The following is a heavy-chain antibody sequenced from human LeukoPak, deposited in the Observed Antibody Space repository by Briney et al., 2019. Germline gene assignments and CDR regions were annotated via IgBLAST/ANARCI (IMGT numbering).Heavy chain of an antibody. D-gene: IGHD6-19*01. CDR1: GYSISSGYF. CDR3: ARQRSSGWYI. V-gene: IGHV4-38-2*01. CDR2: IYHSGST. Sequence: SKTLSLTCAVSGYSISSGYFWGWIRQPPGKGLEWIGSIYHSGSTYYNPSLKSRVTISVDTSKNQFSLKLSSVTAADTAVYYCARQRSSGWYIWGQGTLVTVSS. J-gene: IGHJ4*02.